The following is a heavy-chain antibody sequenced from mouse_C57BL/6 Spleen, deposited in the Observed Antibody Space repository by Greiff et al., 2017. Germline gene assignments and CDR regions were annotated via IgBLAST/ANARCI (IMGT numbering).Heavy chain of an antibody. CDR2: IWTGGGT. Sequence: QVQLQQSGPGLVAPSQSLSITCTVSGFSLTSYAISWVRQPPGKGLEWLGVIWTGGGTNYNSARKSRLSISKDNSKSQVFLRMNSLQTDDTARYYCAGERSTGTFAYWGQGTLVTVSA. J-gene: IGHJ3*01. CDR1: GFSLTSYA. D-gene: IGHD4-1*02. V-gene: IGHV2-9-1*01. CDR3: AGERSTGTFAY.